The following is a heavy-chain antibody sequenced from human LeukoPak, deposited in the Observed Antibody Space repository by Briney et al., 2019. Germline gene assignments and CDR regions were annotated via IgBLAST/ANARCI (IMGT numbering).Heavy chain of an antibody. Sequence: GGSLRLSCAASGFTFSNAWMSWVRQAPGKGLEWVGRIKSKTDGGTTDYAAPVKGSFTISRDDSKNTLYLQMNSLKTEDTAVYYCTTDPVVIDPPRVDYWGQGTLVTVSS. CDR3: TTDPVVIDPPRVDY. CDR1: GFTFSNAW. J-gene: IGHJ4*02. CDR2: IKSKTDGGTT. V-gene: IGHV3-15*01. D-gene: IGHD3-22*01.